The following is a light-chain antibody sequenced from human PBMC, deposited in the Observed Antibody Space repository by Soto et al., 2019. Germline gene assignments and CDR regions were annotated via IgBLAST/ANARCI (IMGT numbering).Light chain of an antibody. Sequence: TQSPDTLSVTQGDRATLSCRASQGVRSDLAWYQQKAGQSPRLLIYGASTRAAETPARFSGSGSETEFTLTISSLQSEEFAVYYCQQYSMWPLTFGGGTKVDIK. CDR3: QQYSMWPLT. V-gene: IGKV3-15*01. CDR1: QGVRSD. J-gene: IGKJ4*01. CDR2: GAS.